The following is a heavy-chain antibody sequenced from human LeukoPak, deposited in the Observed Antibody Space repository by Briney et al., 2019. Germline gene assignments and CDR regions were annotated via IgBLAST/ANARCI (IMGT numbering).Heavy chain of an antibody. CDR1: GFTFSSYA. Sequence: GGSLRLSCAASGFTFSSYAMSWVRQAPGKGLEWVSAISGSGGSTYYADSVKGRFTISRDNSKNTLYLQMNSLRAEDTAVYYCARQRVWSGPTYYFDYWGQGTLVTVSS. CDR2: ISGSGGST. V-gene: IGHV3-23*01. D-gene: IGHD3-3*01. CDR3: ARQRVWSGPTYYFDY. J-gene: IGHJ4*02.